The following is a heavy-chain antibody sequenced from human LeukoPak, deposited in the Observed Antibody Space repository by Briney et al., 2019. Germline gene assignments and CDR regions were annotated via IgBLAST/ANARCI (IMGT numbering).Heavy chain of an antibody. J-gene: IGHJ6*02. CDR1: GFTFSSYG. V-gene: IGHV3-33*01. Sequence: GGSLRLSCAASGFTFSSYGMHWVRQAPGKGLEWVAVIWFDGSNKHYADSVKGRFTISRDNSENTLYLQMNSLRAEDTAVYYCARDPSYCSSTSCYVGSPLYYYYPMDVWGQGTTVTVSS. D-gene: IGHD2-2*01. CDR3: ARDPSYCSSTSCYVGSPLYYYYPMDV. CDR2: IWFDGSNK.